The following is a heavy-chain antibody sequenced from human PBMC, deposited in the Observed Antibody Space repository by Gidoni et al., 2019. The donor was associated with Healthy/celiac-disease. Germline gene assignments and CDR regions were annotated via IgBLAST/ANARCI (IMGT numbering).Heavy chain of an antibody. J-gene: IGHJ4*02. CDR2: ISSSSIYT. D-gene: IGHD1-7*01. CDR1: GFTFRSYI. CDR3: ARVSGITGTTQSDSFDY. Sequence: EVQLVESGGGLVKPGGSLRLSCAASGFTFRSYIMNGVRQDPGKGLEWVSFISSSSIYTHYADSVKGRFTISRDNAKNSLYLQMNSLRAEDTAVYYCARVSGITGTTQSDSFDYWGQGTLVTVSS. V-gene: IGHV3-21*01.